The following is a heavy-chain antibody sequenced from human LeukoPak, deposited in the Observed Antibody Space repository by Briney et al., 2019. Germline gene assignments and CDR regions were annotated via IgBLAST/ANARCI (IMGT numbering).Heavy chain of an antibody. Sequence: PSETLSLTCTVSGGSNSSSSYYWGWIRQPPGKGLEWTGSIYYSGSTYYNPSLKSRVTISVDTSKNQFSLKLSSVTAADTAVYYCARVPVRGVLPYNWFDPWGQGTLVTVSS. CDR1: GGSNSSSSYY. CDR3: ARVPVRGVLPYNWFDP. J-gene: IGHJ5*02. CDR2: IYYSGST. V-gene: IGHV4-39*07. D-gene: IGHD3-10*01.